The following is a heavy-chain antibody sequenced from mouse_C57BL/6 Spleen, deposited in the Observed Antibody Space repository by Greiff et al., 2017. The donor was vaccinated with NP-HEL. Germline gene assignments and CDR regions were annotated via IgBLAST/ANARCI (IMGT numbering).Heavy chain of an antibody. Sequence: EVQGVESGGGLVKPGGSLKLSCAASGFTFSDYGMHWVRQAPEKGLEWVAYISSGSSTIYYADTVKGRFTISRDNAKNTLFLQMTSLRSEDTAMYYCARQRRGYFDDWGTGTTVTVSS. CDR2: ISSGSSTI. J-gene: IGHJ1*03. CDR1: GFTFSDYG. D-gene: IGHD2-12*01. V-gene: IGHV5-17*01. CDR3: ARQRRGYFDD.